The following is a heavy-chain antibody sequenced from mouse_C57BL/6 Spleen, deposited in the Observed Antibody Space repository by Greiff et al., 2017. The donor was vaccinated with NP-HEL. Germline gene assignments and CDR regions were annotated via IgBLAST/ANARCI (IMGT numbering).Heavy chain of an antibody. J-gene: IGHJ1*03. CDR2: ISSKSNNYAT. V-gene: IGHV10-1*01. D-gene: IGHD4-1*01. CDR3: VRAGNWGYWYFDV. Sequence: EVQLVESGGGLVQPKGSLKLSCAASGFSFNTYAMNWVRQAPGKGLEWVARISSKSNNYATYYAVSVKDRFTISRADSESMLYLQMNNLNTESTAMYYCVRAGNWGYWYFDVWGTGTTVTVSS. CDR1: GFSFNTYA.